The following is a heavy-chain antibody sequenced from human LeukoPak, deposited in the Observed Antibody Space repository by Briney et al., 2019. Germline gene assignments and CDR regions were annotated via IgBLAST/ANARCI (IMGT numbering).Heavy chain of an antibody. J-gene: IGHJ4*02. Sequence: SETLSLTCTVSGGSISSYYWSWIRQPPGKGLEWIGYIYYSGSTNSNPSLKSRVTISVDTSKNQFSLKLSSVTAADTAVYYCARGTYYDFWSGYYTGIPYFDYWGQGTLVTVSS. D-gene: IGHD3-3*01. CDR3: ARGTYYDFWSGYYTGIPYFDY. CDR2: IYYSGST. V-gene: IGHV4-59*01. CDR1: GGSISSYY.